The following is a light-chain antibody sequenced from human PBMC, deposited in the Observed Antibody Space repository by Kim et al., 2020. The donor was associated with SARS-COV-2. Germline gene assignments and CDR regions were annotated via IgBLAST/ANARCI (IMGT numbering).Light chain of an antibody. J-gene: IGLJ3*02. V-gene: IGLV10-54*01. Sequence: AGLTQPPSVSKDLRQTATLTCTGNSNNVGDEGVAWLQQHQGHPPKLLSYRNNNRPSGISERLSASRSGNTASLTITELQPEDEADYYCSAWDSRLRVWVFGGGTQLTVL. CDR3: SAWDSRLRVWV. CDR1: SNNVGDEG. CDR2: RNN.